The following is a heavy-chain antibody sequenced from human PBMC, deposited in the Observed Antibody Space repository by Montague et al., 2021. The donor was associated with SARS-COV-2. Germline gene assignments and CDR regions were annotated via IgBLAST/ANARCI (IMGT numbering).Heavy chain of an antibody. CDR2: VYYNGDT. J-gene: IGHJ3*01. V-gene: IGHV4-59*11. CDR1: GGSTASHY. CDR3: ARGRAFDP. Sequence: SETLSLTCTVSGGSTASHYWNWIRKSPGKRPEWIGYVYYNGDTKYNPSLQSRVTISIDTSENQFSLRLNSVTAADTAGYFCARGRAFDPWGQGRLVTVSS.